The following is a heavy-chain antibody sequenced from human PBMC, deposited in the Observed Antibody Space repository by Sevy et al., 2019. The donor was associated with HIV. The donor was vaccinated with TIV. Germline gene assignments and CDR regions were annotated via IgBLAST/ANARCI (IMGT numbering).Heavy chain of an antibody. CDR1: GFTVRDNY. V-gene: IGHV3-53*01. D-gene: IGHD4-17*01. Sequence: GGSLRLSCAASGFTVRDNYMTWVRQAPGKGLEWVSLIYSGGATYYADSVKGRFTISRVSSKNTLYLQMNSLRAEDTAVYYCATRYGDLDAFELWGQGTRVAVSS. CDR3: ATRYGDLDAFEL. CDR2: IYSGGAT. J-gene: IGHJ3*01.